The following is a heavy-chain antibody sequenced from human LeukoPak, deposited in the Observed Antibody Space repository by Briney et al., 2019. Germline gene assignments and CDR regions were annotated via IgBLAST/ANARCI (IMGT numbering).Heavy chain of an antibody. V-gene: IGHV3-66*01. D-gene: IGHD5-18*01. CDR2: IYSGGST. J-gene: IGHJ4*02. CDR3: ARGFSYGYLYFDY. CDR1: GFTVSSNY. Sequence: QTGGSLRLSCAASGFTVSSNYVSWVRQAPGKGLEWVSVIYSGGSTYYADSVEGRFTISRDNSKNTLYLQMNSLRAEDTAVYYCARGFSYGYLYFDYWGQGTLVTVSS.